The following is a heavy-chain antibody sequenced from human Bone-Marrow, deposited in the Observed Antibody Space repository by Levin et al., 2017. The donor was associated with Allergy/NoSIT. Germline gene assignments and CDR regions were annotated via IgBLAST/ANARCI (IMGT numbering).Heavy chain of an antibody. CDR2: VSHSGSS. CDR1: GGSFRNYY. V-gene: IGHV4-34*01. J-gene: IGHJ4*02. Sequence: PSETLSLTCGVSGGSFRNYYWSWLRQPPGKGLEWIGEVSHSGSSNYNPSLKSRVSLSVDTSENQLSLRLSSVTAADTAVYYCARGRRVPNQYDSSHYEQLTRRVPYEYWGQGTLVTVSS. CDR3: ARGRRVPNQYDSSHYEQLTRRVPYEY. D-gene: IGHD3-22*01.